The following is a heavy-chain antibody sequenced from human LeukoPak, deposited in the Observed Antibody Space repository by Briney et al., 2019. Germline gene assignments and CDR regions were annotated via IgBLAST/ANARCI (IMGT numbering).Heavy chain of an antibody. J-gene: IGHJ4*02. CDR1: GGSISSFY. V-gene: IGHV4-59*08. CDR2: IYYSGST. CDR3: ARHLAGPINYDFWSGYPTTNDY. Sequence: PSETLSLTCTVSGGSISSFYWSWIRQPPGKGLEWIGYIYYSGSTNYNPSLKSRVTISVDTSKNQFSLKLSSVTAADTAVYYCARHLAGPINYDFWSGYPTTNDYWGQGTLVTVSS. D-gene: IGHD3-3*01.